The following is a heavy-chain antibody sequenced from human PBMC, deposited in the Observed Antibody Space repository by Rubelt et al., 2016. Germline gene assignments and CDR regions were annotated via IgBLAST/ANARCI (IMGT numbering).Heavy chain of an antibody. J-gene: IGHJ4*02. CDR3: AKDRVGSWFSLDY. V-gene: IGHV3-7*05. D-gene: IGHD6-13*01. CDR2: IDQDGSEK. CDR1: GFTFSSYS. Sequence: SRGGLVQPGGSLRVSCAASGFTFSSYSMSWVRQAPGKGLEWVAYIDQDGSEKHYVDSVKGRFTISRDNAKNSLFLQMDSLRAEDTAVYYCAKDRVGSWFSLDYWGQGTLVTVST.